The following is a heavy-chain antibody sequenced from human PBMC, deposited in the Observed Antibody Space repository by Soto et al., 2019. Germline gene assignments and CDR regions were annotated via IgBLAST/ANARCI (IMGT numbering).Heavy chain of an antibody. CDR3: ATVKY. CDR2: ISGSGSST. V-gene: IGHV3-23*01. CDR1: GFTFSTYV. J-gene: IGHJ4*02. D-gene: IGHD3-16*02. Sequence: VQLLESGGDLVQPGGALRLSCEASGFTFSTYVMTWVRQAPGKGLEWVSAISGSGSSTNYADSVKGRFTISRDNSKNTLYLQMNSLRADDTAVYYCATVKYWGQGTLVTVSS.